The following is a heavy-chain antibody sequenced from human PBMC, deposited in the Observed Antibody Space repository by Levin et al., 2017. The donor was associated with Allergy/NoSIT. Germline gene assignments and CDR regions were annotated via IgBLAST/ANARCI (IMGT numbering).Heavy chain of an antibody. CDR3: ARAEVGSEH. CDR1: GGSISSGSYY. J-gene: IGHJ4*02. D-gene: IGHD3-10*01. CDR2: IYSSGSA. Sequence: SETLSLTCKVSGGSISSGSYYWSWIRQPAAKGLEWIGRIYSSGSANYNPALKSRVTIAGDTSKNQFSLKLSSVTAADTAVYYCARAEVGSEHWGQGTLVTVSS. V-gene: IGHV4-61*02.